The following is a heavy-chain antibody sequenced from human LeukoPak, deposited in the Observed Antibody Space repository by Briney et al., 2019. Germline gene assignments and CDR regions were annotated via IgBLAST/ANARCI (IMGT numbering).Heavy chain of an antibody. J-gene: IGHJ4*02. D-gene: IGHD3-22*01. CDR2: ISWNSGSI. CDR1: GFTFDDYA. CDR3: AKDSYDSSGYPYFDY. Sequence: PGRSLRLSCAASGFTFDDYAMHWVRQAPGKGLEWVSGISWNSGSIGYADSVKGRFTISRDNAKNSLYLQMNSLRAEDTALYYCAKDSYDSSGYPYFDYWGQGTLVTVSS. V-gene: IGHV3-9*01.